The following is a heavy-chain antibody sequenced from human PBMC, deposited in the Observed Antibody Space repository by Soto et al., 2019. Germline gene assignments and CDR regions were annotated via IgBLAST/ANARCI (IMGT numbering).Heavy chain of an antibody. CDR3: ARGYRVLRFFEWSGVYYGMDV. J-gene: IGHJ6*02. D-gene: IGHD3-3*01. Sequence: PSETLSLTCTVSGGSISSYYWSWIRQPPGKGLEWIGYIYYSGGTNYNPSLKSRVTISVDTSKNQFSLKLSSVTAADTAVYYCARGYRVLRFFEWSGVYYGMDVWGQGTTVTVSS. CDR2: IYYSGGT. CDR1: GGSISSYY. V-gene: IGHV4-59*01.